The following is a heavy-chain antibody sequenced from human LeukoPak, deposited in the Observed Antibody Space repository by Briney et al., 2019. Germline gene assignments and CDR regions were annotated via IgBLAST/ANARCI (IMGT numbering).Heavy chain of an antibody. V-gene: IGHV3-23*01. Sequence: GGSLRLSCAASGFTFSTDSMNWVRQAPGQGLEWVSAISDSGGNTYYADSVKGRFTISRDNSKNTLYLQMNSLRAEDTAVYYCAKQDIRSSAWYDWGQGTLVTVSS. J-gene: IGHJ4*02. CDR1: GFTFSTDS. D-gene: IGHD6-19*01. CDR3: AKQDIRSSAWYD. CDR2: ISDSGGNT.